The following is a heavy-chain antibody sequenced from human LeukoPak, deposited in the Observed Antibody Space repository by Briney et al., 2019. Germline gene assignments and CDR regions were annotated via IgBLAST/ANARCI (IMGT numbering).Heavy chain of an antibody. CDR2: IREDGSEQ. V-gene: IGHV3-7*01. CDR3: ARANTGVDAFDI. Sequence: GGSLRLSCAASGFTFSSYWMSWVRQAPGKGLEWVANIREDGSEQFYVDSVKGRFIISRDNTKKSLYLQMNSLRAEDTAVYYCARANTGVDAFDIWGQGTMVTVSS. J-gene: IGHJ3*02. CDR1: GFTFSSYW.